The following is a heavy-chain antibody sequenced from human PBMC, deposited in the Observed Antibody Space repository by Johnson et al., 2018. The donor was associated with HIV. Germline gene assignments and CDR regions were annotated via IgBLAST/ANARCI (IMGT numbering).Heavy chain of an antibody. Sequence: LVESGGGLVQPGGSLRLSCAASGFTFSSYAMSWVRQAPGKGLEWVSGISWNSGSIGYADSVKGRFTISRDNAKNSLYLQMNSLRAEDTALYYCAKVHSSSSLNGAFDIWGQGTMVTVSS. J-gene: IGHJ3*02. V-gene: IGHV3-9*01. D-gene: IGHD6-6*01. CDR2: ISWNSGSI. CDR1: GFTFSSYA. CDR3: AKVHSSSSLNGAFDI.